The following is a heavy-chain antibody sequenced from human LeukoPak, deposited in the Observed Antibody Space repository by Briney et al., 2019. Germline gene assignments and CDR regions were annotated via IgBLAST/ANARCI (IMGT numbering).Heavy chain of an antibody. CDR2: INHSGST. Sequence: SETLPLTCAVYGGSFSGYYWSWIRQPPGKGLEWIGEINHSGSTNYNPSLKSRVTISVDTSKDQFSLKLSSVTAADTAVYYCARGLLWFGELFTEYYGMDVWGKGTTVTVSS. V-gene: IGHV4-34*01. CDR3: ARGLLWFGELFTEYYGMDV. CDR1: GGSFSGYY. D-gene: IGHD3-10*01. J-gene: IGHJ6*04.